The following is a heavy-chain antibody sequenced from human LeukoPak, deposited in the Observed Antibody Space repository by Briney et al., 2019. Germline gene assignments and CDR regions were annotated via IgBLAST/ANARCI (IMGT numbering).Heavy chain of an antibody. CDR1: GFTVSSNY. CDR3: ARSVLGDAFDI. D-gene: IGHD5/OR15-5a*01. V-gene: IGHV3-53*01. J-gene: IGHJ3*02. Sequence: GGSLRLSCAVSGFTVSSNYMSWVRQAPGKGLEWVSGIYGGDTTYYADSVKGRFTISRDNSKNTLYLQMNSLRAEDTAVYYCARSVLGDAFDIWGQGTMVTVSS. CDR2: IYGGDTT.